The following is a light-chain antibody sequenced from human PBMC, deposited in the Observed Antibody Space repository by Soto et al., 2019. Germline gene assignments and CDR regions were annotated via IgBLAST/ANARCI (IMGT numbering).Light chain of an antibody. J-gene: IGKJ3*01. Sequence: VLTQSPANLSLSPGESAALSCRASQSVCSYLAWLQQVPGQAPRLLIYDATNRANGIPAKFRVSGSGTDFTLTISSLEPEDFALYFCLQRASWPHTFGPGTKVEIK. CDR1: QSVCSY. CDR3: LQRASWPHT. CDR2: DAT. V-gene: IGKV3-11*01.